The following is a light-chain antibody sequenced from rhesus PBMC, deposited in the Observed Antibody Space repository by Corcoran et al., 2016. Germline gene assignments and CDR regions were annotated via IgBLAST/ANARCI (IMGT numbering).Light chain of an antibody. V-gene: IGKV1-32*02. CDR1: QGISSY. Sequence: DIQMSQSPSSLSASVGDRVTITCRASQGISSYLNWYQQKPGKAPKPLIYYATRLESGVPSRFSGSGSGTEFPLTISSLQPEDFATYYCQQGTSNPLTFGGGTKVELK. CDR3: QQGTSNPLT. J-gene: IGKJ4*01. CDR2: YAT.